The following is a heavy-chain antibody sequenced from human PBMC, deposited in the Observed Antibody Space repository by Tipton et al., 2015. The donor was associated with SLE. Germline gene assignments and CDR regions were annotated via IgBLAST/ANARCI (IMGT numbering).Heavy chain of an antibody. J-gene: IGHJ5*02. V-gene: IGHV4-39*07. CDR1: GGSVSSGSYY. CDR2: IYYSGST. CDR3: ARGLRWLDP. Sequence: TLSLTCTVSGGSVSSGSYYWAWIRQPPGKGPEWIGTIYYSGSTYYYPSLKSRITISVDTSKNQFSLKLSPVTAADTAVYYCARGLRWLDPWGQGTLVTVSS.